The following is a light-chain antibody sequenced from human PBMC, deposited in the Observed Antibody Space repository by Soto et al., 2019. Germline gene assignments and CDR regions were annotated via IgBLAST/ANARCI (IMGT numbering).Light chain of an antibody. CDR1: QSLGGN. CDR3: QHRSIWPVS. V-gene: IGKV3-11*01. Sequence: EMVMTQSPATLAVSPGDTATLSCRASQSLGGNLAWYQQKPGQGPRLLIFRASSRATGIPPRFSGSGSATDFTLTISSLEPEDFAVYYCQHRSIWPVSFGQGTRLEIK. CDR2: RAS. J-gene: IGKJ5*01.